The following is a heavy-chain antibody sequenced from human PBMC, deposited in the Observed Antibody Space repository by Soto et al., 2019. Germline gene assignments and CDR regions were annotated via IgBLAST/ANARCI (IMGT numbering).Heavy chain of an antibody. CDR2: RYDDAST. J-gene: IGHJ4*02. D-gene: IGHD3-22*01. V-gene: IGHV4-39*01. CDR1: GDSIRNRNYY. Sequence: QLQLQESGPGLVKPSETLSLSCSVSGDSIRNRNYYWAWIRQPPGKGLEWIVSRYDDASTFYNPSLKRRVTISIDTSKKQLSLKVTSVTAADTAVYYCARVIYLSPSGYYLDFWGQGTLVTVSS. CDR3: ARVIYLSPSGYYLDF.